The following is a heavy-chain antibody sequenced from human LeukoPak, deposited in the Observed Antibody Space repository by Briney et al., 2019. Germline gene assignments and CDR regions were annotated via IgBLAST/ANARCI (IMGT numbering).Heavy chain of an antibody. Sequence: PGGSLRLSCAASGFTFSSYWMSWVRQAPGKGLEWVGWINPNSGGTIYAQNFQGRVTMTRDTSISTAYMELSRLRSDDTAVYYCARGPTVVVYGMDVWGQGTTVTVSS. CDR1: GFTFSSYW. V-gene: IGHV1-2*02. CDR3: ARGPTVVVYGMDV. D-gene: IGHD4-23*01. CDR2: INPNSGGT. J-gene: IGHJ6*02.